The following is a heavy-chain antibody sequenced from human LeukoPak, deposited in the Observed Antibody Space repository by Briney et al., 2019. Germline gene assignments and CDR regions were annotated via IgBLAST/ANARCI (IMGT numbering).Heavy chain of an antibody. CDR1: EFTFSSYN. J-gene: IGHJ4*02. V-gene: IGHV3-21*04. Sequence: GGSLRLSCAASEFTFSSYNMNWVRQAPGKGLEWVSSISSSSKYIYYADSVKGRFTISRDNAKNSLYLQMNSLRAEDTALYYCAKGTITYYYGSGVDYWGQGTLVTVSS. CDR3: AKGTITYYYGSGVDY. CDR2: ISSSSKYI. D-gene: IGHD3-10*01.